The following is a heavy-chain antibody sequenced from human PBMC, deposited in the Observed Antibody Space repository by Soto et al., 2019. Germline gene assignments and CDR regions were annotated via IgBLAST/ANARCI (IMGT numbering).Heavy chain of an antibody. Sequence: GGSLRLSCAASGFTFSRFAIHWVRQAPGKGLEWVAVISYDLTKKYYADSVKGRFTISRDNSKNTLYLQMNSPRAEDTAVYFCAKYRQGLTENYLYYYDMDVWGQGTTVTVSS. V-gene: IGHV3-30*18. J-gene: IGHJ6*02. D-gene: IGHD1-7*01. CDR2: ISYDLTKK. CDR1: GFTFSRFA. CDR3: AKYRQGLTENYLYYYDMDV.